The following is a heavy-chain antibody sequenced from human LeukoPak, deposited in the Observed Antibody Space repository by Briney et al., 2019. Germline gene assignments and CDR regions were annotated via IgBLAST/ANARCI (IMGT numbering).Heavy chain of an antibody. D-gene: IGHD3-10*01. J-gene: IGHJ4*02. CDR2: ISWNSGNI. CDR1: GFTFDDYA. CDR3: AKGRSGYYYGSGPLDY. Sequence: GKSLRLSCAGSGFTFDDYAMHWVRQAPGKGLEWVSGISWNSGNIGYADSVKGRFIVSRDNAKNSLYLQMNSLRDEDMALYYCAKGRSGYYYGSGPLDYWGQGTLVTVSS. V-gene: IGHV3-9*03.